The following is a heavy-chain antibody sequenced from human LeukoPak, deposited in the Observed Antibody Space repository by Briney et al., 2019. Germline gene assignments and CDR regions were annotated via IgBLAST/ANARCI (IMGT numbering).Heavy chain of an antibody. CDR2: IGTAGDT. CDR3: ARVAKERVGGVYYFDY. D-gene: IGHD1-1*01. CDR1: GFTFSDYD. Sequence: GASLRLSCAASGFTFSDYDMHWVRQATGKGLEWVSAIGTAGDTYYTGSVKGRFTISRENAKNSLCLQMNSLRAGDTAVYYCARVAKERVGGVYYFDYWGQGTLVTVSS. J-gene: IGHJ4*02. V-gene: IGHV3-13*01.